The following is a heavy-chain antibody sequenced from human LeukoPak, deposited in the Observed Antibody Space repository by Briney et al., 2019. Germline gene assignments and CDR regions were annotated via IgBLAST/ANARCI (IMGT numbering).Heavy chain of an antibody. Sequence: PWVSLRLSCAASGFTFSDYYMSWLRAAPGKGLEWVAYISDTGTSIYYADFVKGRFSISRENANDSLYLRMSSFRAEDTAVYYCARVKAGYGGQGSAVTVS. CDR1: GFTFSDYY. J-gene: IGHJ4*02. D-gene: IGHD6-19*01. CDR3: ARVKAGY. CDR2: ISDTGTSI. V-gene: IGHV3-11*01.